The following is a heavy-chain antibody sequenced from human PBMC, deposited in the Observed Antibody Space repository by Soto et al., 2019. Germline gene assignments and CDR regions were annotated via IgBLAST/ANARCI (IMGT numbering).Heavy chain of an antibody. CDR2: FDPEDGET. J-gene: IGHJ3*02. Sequence: ASVKVSCKVSGYTLTELSMHWVRQAPGKGLEWMGGFDPEDGETIYAQKFQGRVTMTEDTSTDTAYMELSSLRSEDTAVYYCATVSFYTRTHPIDALAICGQGTMVTVSS. CDR1: GYTLTELS. D-gene: IGHD2-2*02. CDR3: ATVSFYTRTHPIDALAI. V-gene: IGHV1-24*01.